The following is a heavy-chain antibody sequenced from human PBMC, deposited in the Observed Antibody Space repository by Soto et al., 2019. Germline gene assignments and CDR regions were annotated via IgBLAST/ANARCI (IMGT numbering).Heavy chain of an antibody. CDR2: LSWNGAKI. J-gene: IGHJ4*02. Sequence: EVQLVESGGGLVQPGRSLRLSCAASGLTFENYAMHWVRQPPGNGLEWVSGLSWNGAKIGYVDSVRGRFTISRDNANNSLYLQLKSLGPDDTDVYYCAKQDYWGQGTLVTVSS. CDR3: AKQDY. CDR1: GLTFENYA. V-gene: IGHV3-9*01.